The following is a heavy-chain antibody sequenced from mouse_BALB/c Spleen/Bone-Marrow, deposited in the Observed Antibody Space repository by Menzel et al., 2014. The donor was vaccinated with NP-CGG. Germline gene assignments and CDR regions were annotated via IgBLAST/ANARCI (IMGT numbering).Heavy chain of an antibody. CDR2: INPYNDGT. CDR3: AKGGNYRYDFDY. V-gene: IGHV1-14*01. CDR1: GYTFTSYV. J-gene: IGHJ2*01. Sequence: EVKLMESGPELVKPGASVKMSCKASGYTFTSYVMHWVKQKPGQGLEWIGYINPYNDGTKYNEKFKGKGTLTSDKSSSTAYMELSSLTSEDSAVYYCAKGGNYRYDFDYWGQGTTLTVSS. D-gene: IGHD2-14*01.